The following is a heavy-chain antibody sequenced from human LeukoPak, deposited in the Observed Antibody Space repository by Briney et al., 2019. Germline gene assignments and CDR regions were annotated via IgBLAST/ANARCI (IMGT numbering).Heavy chain of an antibody. CDR3: ARERAVTGIVVAGPNWFDP. CDR2: ISGYNGHT. Sequence: GASVKVSCKASGYTLSSYGISWVRQAPGQGLEWLGWISGYNGHTNYAQKPQGRVTMTRDTSTSTAYMELRSLRSDDTAVYYCARERAVTGIVVAGPNWFDPWGQGTLVTVSS. J-gene: IGHJ5*02. CDR1: GYTLSSYG. V-gene: IGHV1-18*01. D-gene: IGHD6-19*01.